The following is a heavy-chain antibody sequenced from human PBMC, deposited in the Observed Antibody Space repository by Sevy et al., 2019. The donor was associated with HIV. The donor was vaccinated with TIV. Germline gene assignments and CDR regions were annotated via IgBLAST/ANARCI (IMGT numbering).Heavy chain of an antibody. CDR3: ARGRAPDNGRYYFDS. V-gene: IGHV1-18*01. Sequence: ASVKVSCKASGYIFGIYDISWVRQAPGQGVEWMGWITPDSGDTNYAQKLQGRVTMTTDTSTRTSYMELSSLTSDDAGVYYCARGRAPDNGRYYFDSSAQRTMVTVSS. D-gene: IGHD1-26*01. CDR2: ITPDSGDT. CDR1: GYIFGIYD. J-gene: IGHJ4*02.